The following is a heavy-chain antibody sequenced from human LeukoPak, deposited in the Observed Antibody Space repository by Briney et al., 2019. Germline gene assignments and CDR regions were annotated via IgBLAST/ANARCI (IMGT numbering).Heavy chain of an antibody. CDR1: GFTFSSYG. D-gene: IGHD3-22*01. V-gene: IGHV3-30*02. CDR2: IRYDGSNK. CDR3: AKDWYYDSSGYYSGYYFDY. Sequence: AGGSLRLSCAASGFTFSSYGMHWVRQAPGKGLEWVAFIRYDGSNKYYADSVKGRFTISRDNSKNTLYLQMNSLRAEDTAVYYCAKDWYYDSSGYYSGYYFDYWGQGTLVTVSS. J-gene: IGHJ4*02.